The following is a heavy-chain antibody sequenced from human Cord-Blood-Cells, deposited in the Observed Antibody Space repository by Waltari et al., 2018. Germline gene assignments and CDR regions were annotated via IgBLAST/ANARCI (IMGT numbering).Heavy chain of an antibody. CDR1: GGSISSGGYY. J-gene: IGHJ6*03. CDR2: IYYSGST. V-gene: IGHV4-31*03. D-gene: IGHD3-3*01. CDR3: AREGYDFWSGYYRSNYYYYMDV. Sequence: QVQLQASGPGLVKPSQTLSLPCTVSGGSISSGGYYWSWIRPHPGKALEWIGYIYYSGSTYYNPSLKSRVTISVDTSKNQFSLKLSSVTAADTAVYYCAREGYDFWSGYYRSNYYYYMDVWGKGTTVTVSS.